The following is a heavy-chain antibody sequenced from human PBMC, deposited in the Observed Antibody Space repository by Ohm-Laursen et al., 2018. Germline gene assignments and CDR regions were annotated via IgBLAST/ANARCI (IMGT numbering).Heavy chain of an antibody. CDR1: GFTFDDYA. J-gene: IGHJ4*02. CDR2: ITWNSGTI. D-gene: IGHD1-26*01. V-gene: IGHV3-9*01. CDR3: AKMVGAWDFFDY. Sequence: SLRLSCSASGFTFDDYAMHWVRQAPGKGLGWVSGITWNSGTITYADSVKGRFTISRDNAKNSLYLQMNSLRAEDTALYYCAKMVGAWDFFDYWGQGTLVTVSS.